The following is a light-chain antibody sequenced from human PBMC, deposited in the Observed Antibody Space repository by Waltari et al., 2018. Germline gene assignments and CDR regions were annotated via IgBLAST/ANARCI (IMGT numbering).Light chain of an antibody. Sequence: DIQMTKSPSTLSASVGDRVTITCRASQTIDNYLAWYQQKPGEAPKVMIYDASTLETGVPSRFSGSGFGTDFSLTISSLQPDDFATYWCQQYNIYSPQAFGQGTKVEVK. CDR2: DAS. CDR1: QTIDNY. CDR3: QQYNIYSPQA. J-gene: IGKJ1*01. V-gene: IGKV1-5*01.